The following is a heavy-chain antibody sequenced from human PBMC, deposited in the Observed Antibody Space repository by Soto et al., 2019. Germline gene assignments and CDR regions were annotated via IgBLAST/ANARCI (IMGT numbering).Heavy chain of an antibody. V-gene: IGHV4-59*01. Sequence: PSETLSLTCTVSGGSISSYYWSWIRQPPGKGLEWIGYIYYSGSTNYNPSLKSRVTISVDTSKNQFSLKLSSVTAADTAVYYCARGLADRGGYYMDVWGKGTTVTVSS. CDR1: GGSISSYY. CDR2: IYYSGST. D-gene: IGHD3-10*01. J-gene: IGHJ6*03. CDR3: ARGLADRGGYYMDV.